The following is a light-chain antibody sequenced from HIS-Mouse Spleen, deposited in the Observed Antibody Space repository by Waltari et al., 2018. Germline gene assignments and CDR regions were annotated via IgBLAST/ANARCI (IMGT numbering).Light chain of an antibody. J-gene: IGKJ2*01. V-gene: IGKV2-30*01. CDR3: MQGTHPYT. CDR1: QSLVYSDGNTY. Sequence: DVVVTHSPVPLPVPLAPPAAISCRSSQSLVYSDGNTYLNWFQQRPGQSPRRLIYKVCNRDYGVPDRFSGSGSGTDFTLKISRVEAEDVGVYYCMQGTHPYTFGQGTKLEIK. CDR2: KVC.